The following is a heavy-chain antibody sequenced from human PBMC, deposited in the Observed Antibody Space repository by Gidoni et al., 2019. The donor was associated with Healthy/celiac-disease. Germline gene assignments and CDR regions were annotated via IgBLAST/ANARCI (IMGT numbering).Heavy chain of an antibody. V-gene: IGHV3-30*18. J-gene: IGHJ2*01. CDR2: ISYDGSNK. CDR3: AKDSVDYYGSGSLYWYFDL. CDR1: GFTFSSYG. Sequence: QVQLVESGGGVVQPGRSLRLSCAASGFTFSSYGMHWVRQAPGKGLEWVAVISYDGSNKYYADSVKGRFTISRDNSKNTLYLQMNSLRAEDTAVYYCAKDSVDYYGSGSLYWYFDLWGRGTLVTVSS. D-gene: IGHD3-10*01.